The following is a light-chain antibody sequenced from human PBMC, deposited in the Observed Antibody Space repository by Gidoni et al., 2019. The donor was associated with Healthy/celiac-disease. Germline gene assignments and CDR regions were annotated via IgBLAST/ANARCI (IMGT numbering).Light chain of an antibody. CDR2: DAS. J-gene: IGKJ1*01. V-gene: IGKV3D-20*01. CDR1: QSVSSSY. CDR3: QQYGSSPQT. Sequence: DIVLTQSPATLSLSPGERATLSCGASQSVSSSYLAWYQQKPGLAPRLLIYDASSRATGIPERFSGSGSGTDFTLTISRLEPEDFAVYYCQQYGSSPQTFGQGTKVEIK.